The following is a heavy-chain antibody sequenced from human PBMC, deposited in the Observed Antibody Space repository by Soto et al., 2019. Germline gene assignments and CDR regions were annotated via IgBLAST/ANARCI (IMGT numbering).Heavy chain of an antibody. CDR1: GYTF. J-gene: IGHJ5*02. V-gene: IGHV1-18*01. Sequence: ASVKVSCKASGYTFISWVRQAPGQGLEWMGWISAYNGNTNYAQKLQGRVTMTTDTSTSTAYMELRSLRSDDTAVYYCARASGNSFGSDPWGKGPLVTVSS. D-gene: IGHD1-26*01. CDR3: ARASGNSFGSDP. CDR2: ISAYNGNT.